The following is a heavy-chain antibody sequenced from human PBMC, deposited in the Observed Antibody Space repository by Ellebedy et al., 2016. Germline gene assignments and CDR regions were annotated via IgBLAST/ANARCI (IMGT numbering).Heavy chain of an antibody. CDR2: ISWNSGSI. V-gene: IGHV3-9*01. CDR1: GFTFDDYA. D-gene: IGHD5-18*01. Sequence: GGSLRLSCAASGFTFDDYAMHWVRQAPGTGLEWVSGISWNSGSIGYADSVKDRFTISRDNAKNSLYLQMNSLRAEDTALYYCAKAYTAMVLYDAFDIWGQGTMVTVSS. CDR3: AKAYTAMVLYDAFDI. J-gene: IGHJ3*02.